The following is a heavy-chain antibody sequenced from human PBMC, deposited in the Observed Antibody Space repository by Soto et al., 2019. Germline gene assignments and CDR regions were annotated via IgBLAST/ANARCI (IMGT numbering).Heavy chain of an antibody. CDR3: ARGISTKSESTGASDI. CDR2: INPSGGST. D-gene: IGHD1-26*01. V-gene: IGHV1-46*03. Sequence: GASVKVSCKASGYTFTSYYMHWVQPAPGQGLEWMGIINPSGGSTSYAQKFQGRVTMTRDTSTSTVYMELSSLRSEDTAVYYCARGISTKSESTGASDIWGQGTMVTVSS. CDR1: GYTFTSYY. J-gene: IGHJ3*02.